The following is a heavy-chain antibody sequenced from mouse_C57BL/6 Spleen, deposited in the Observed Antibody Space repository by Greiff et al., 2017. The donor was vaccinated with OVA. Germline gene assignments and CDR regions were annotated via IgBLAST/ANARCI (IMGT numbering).Heavy chain of an antibody. CDR2: IDPSDSYT. CDR3: ARSGITKAMDD. V-gene: IGHV1-69*01. D-gene: IGHD2-4*01. Sequence: QVQLQQPGAELVMPGASVKLSCKASGYTFTSYWMHWVKQRPGQGLEWIGEIDPSDSYTNYNQKFKGKSTLTVDKSSSTAYMQLSSLTSEDSAVYYCARSGITKAMDDWGQGTSVTVAS. J-gene: IGHJ4*01. CDR1: GYTFTSYW.